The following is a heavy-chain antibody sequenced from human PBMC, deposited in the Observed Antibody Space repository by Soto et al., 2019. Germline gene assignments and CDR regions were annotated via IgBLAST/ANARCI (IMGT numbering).Heavy chain of an antibody. D-gene: IGHD1-26*01. J-gene: IGHJ5*01. CDR3: VRGGGRYYAGLFDS. Sequence: EVQLVESGGGLVQPGGSLRLSCVASGFNFIDRWIAWVRQAPGKGLEWVASIKQDGSEKYYLDSGKGRFTISRDNARSYLYLQMNSLRPEDTAVYFCVRGGGRYYAGLFDSWGQGTLVTVSS. CDR1: GFNFIDRW. CDR2: IKQDGSEK. V-gene: IGHV3-7*01.